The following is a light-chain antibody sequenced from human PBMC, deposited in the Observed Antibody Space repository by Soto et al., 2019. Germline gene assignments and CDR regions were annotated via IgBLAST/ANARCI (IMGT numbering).Light chain of an antibody. J-gene: IGLJ1*01. CDR2: EVS. V-gene: IGLV2-14*01. Sequence: QSVLTQPASVSGSPGQSITISCTGTSSDVGGYKYVSWYQQHPGKAPKLMIYEVSNRPSGVPDRFSGSKSGNSASLAITGLQTEDEADYYCQSYDTSLGGFFVFGSGTKLTVL. CDR3: QSYDTSLGGFFV. CDR1: SSDVGGYKY.